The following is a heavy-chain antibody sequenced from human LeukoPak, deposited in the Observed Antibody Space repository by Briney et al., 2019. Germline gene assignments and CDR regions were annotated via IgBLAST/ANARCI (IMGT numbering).Heavy chain of an antibody. J-gene: IGHJ4*02. D-gene: IGHD2-21*01. CDR3: AKDPDGDSNY. CDR2: ISYDGSNK. Sequence: PGGSLRLSCAASGFTFSSYGMHWVRQAPGKGLEWVAVISYDGSNKYYADSVKGRFTISRDNSKSTLYLQMNSLRAEDTAVYYCAKDPDGDSNYWGQGTLVTVSS. V-gene: IGHV3-30*18. CDR1: GFTFSSYG.